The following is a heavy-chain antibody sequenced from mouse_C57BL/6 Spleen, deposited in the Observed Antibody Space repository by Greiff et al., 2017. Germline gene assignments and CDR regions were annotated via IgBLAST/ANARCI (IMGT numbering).Heavy chain of an antibody. CDR1: GYTFTSYW. J-gene: IGHJ4*01. CDR2: IYPGSGST. CDR3: ARSGDGSYAMDY. Sequence: QVQLKQSGAELVKPGASVKMSCKASGYTFTSYWITWVKQRPGQGLEWIGDIYPGSGSTNYNEKFKSKATLTVDTSSSTAYMQLSSLTSEDSAVYYCARSGDGSYAMDYWGQGTSVTVSS. D-gene: IGHD1-1*01. V-gene: IGHV1-55*01.